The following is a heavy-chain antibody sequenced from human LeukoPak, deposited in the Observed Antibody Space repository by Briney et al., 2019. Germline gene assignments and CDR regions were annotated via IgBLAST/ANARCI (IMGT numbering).Heavy chain of an antibody. CDR2: IYHSGST. Sequence: SETLSLTCTVSGGSISSYYWSWIRQPPGKGLEWIGYIYHSGSTNYNPSLKSRVTISVDTSKNQFSLKLSSVTAADTAVYYCAREQVAGYFDYWGQGTLVTVSS. V-gene: IGHV4-59*01. CDR1: GGSISSYY. J-gene: IGHJ4*02. CDR3: AREQVAGYFDY. D-gene: IGHD6-19*01.